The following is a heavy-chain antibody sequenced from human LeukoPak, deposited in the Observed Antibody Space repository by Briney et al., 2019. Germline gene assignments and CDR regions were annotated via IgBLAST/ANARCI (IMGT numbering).Heavy chain of an antibody. CDR3: ARGRVSSSWFDLSSFDY. V-gene: IGHV3-21*01. CDR2: ISSSSSYI. J-gene: IGHJ4*02. CDR1: GFTFSSYS. D-gene: IGHD6-13*01. Sequence: GGSLRLSCAASGFTFSSYSMNWVRQAPGKGLEWVSSISSSSSYIYYADSVKGRFTISRDNAKNSLYLQMSSLRAEDTAVYYCARGRVSSSWFDLSSFDYWGQGTLVTVSS.